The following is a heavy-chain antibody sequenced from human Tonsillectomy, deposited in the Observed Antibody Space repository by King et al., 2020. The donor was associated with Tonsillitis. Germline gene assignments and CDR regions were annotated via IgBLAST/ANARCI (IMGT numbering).Heavy chain of an antibody. CDR2: ISSSGSTI. CDR1: GFIFSDYY. J-gene: IGHJ6*02. Sequence: VQLVESGGGLVKPGGSLRLSCAASGFIFSDYYMSWIRQAPGKGLEWVSYISSSGSTIYYADSVKGRFTISRDNAKNSLYLQMNSLRAEDTAVYYWASGKMYSRDDFWSGYYTGGYYYYGMDVWGQGTTVTVSS. CDR3: ASGKMYSRDDFWSGYYTGGYYYYGMDV. V-gene: IGHV3-11*01. D-gene: IGHD3-3*01.